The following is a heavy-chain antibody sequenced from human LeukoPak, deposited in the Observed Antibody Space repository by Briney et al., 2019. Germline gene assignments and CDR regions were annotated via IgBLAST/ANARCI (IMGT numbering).Heavy chain of an antibody. J-gene: IGHJ4*02. Sequence: PGGSLRLSCAASGFTVSSNYMSWVRQAPGKGLEWVSAISGSGGSTYYADSVKGRFTISRDNSKNTLYLQMNSLRAEDTAVYYCAIRGGAFPLRFAWGQGTLVTVSS. CDR3: AIRGGAFPLRFA. CDR1: GFTVSSNY. D-gene: IGHD3-3*01. V-gene: IGHV3-23*01. CDR2: ISGSGGST.